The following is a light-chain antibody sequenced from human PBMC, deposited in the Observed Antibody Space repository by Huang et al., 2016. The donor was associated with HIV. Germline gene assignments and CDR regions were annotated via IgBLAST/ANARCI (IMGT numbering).Light chain of an antibody. J-gene: IGKJ1*01. CDR3: MHASHGAGT. V-gene: IGKV2-30*01. CDR1: ESLIYSDGNVY. Sequence: VVLTQSPLSMPVNLGQPAFITCRSNESLIYSDGNVYLNWFQEGPGHSPRRLIYKLAYRGCGVPDRFSGGGSGTDCTQVCREVEAEDVGDYYCMHASHGAGTFGQGTKVDIK. CDR2: KLA.